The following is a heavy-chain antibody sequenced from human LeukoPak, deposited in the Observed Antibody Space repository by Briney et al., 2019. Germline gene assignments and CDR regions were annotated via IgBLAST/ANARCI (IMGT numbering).Heavy chain of an antibody. D-gene: IGHD2-8*01. CDR3: ANGNRCTSPNCLGYYYFYMDV. J-gene: IGHJ6*03. V-gene: IGHV3-23*01. CDR1: GFTFSSYA. CDR2: ISGSGGST. Sequence: GGSLRLSCAASGFTFSSYAMSWVCQAPGKGLEWVSAISGSGGSTYYADSVKGRFTISRDNSKNTLYLQMNSLRAEDTAVYYCANGNRCTSPNCLGYYYFYMDVWGKGTTVTVSS.